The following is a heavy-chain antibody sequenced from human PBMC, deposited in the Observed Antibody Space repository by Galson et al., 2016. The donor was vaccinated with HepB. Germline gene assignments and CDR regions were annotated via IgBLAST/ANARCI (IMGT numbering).Heavy chain of an antibody. CDR3: ARVVVFYWYFDL. V-gene: IGHV4-30-4*01. CDR2: IYNSGST. CDR1: GGSISSGDYY. D-gene: IGHD2-15*01. Sequence: QVQLQESGPGLVKPSQTLSLTCPGSGGSISSGDYYWSWIRQPPGKGLEWIGYIYNSGSTNYNPSLKSRVTISVDTSKNQFSLKLNSVTAADTAVYYCARVVVFYWYFDLWGRGSLVTVSS. J-gene: IGHJ2*01.